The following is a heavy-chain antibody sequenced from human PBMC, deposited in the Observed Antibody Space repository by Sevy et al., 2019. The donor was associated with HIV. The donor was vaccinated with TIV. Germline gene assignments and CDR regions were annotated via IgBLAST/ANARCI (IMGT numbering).Heavy chain of an antibody. CDR3: ARGGYYDSSGFYIPAESPSAFDI. CDR2: IYSGGSK. CDR1: GFTVSSNY. D-gene: IGHD3-22*01. V-gene: IGHV3-53*01. Sequence: GGSLRLSCAASGFTVSSNYMSWVRQAPGKGLEWVSVIYSGGSKYYADSVKGRFTISRDNSKNTLYLQMNSLRAEDTAVYNCARGGYYDSSGFYIPAESPSAFDIWGQGTMVTVSS. J-gene: IGHJ3*02.